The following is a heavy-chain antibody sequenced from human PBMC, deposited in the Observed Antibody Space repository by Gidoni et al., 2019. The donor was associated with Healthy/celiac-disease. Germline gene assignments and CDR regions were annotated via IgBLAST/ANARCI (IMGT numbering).Heavy chain of an antibody. J-gene: IGHJ6*02. CDR1: GFTFRVYG. CDR2: ISYDGSTK. Sequence: QVQLVESGVGVVQPGGSLGRSGAASGFTFRVYGMHWGRPAPGKGLEWVAVISYDGSTKYYADPVKGRFTISRDNSKNTLYLQMNSLRAEDTAVYYCAKDLAMEKNYYYYGMDVWGQGTTVTVSS. V-gene: IGHV3-30*18. D-gene: IGHD5-18*01. CDR3: AKDLAMEKNYYYYGMDV.